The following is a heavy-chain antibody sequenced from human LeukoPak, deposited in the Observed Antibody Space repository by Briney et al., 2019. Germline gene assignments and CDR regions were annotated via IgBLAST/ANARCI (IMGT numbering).Heavy chain of an antibody. D-gene: IGHD1-1*01. CDR3: ARDRRERLDY. Sequence: GGSLRLSCAASGFTFSSYAMHWVRQAPGKGLEWVAVISYDGSNKYCADSVKGRFTISRDNSKNTLYLQMNSLRAEDTAVYYCARDRRERLDYWGQGTLVTVSS. CDR1: GFTFSSYA. CDR2: ISYDGSNK. J-gene: IGHJ4*02. V-gene: IGHV3-30*04.